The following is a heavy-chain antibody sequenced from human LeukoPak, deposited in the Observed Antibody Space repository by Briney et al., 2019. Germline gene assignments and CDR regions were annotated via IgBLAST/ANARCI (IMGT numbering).Heavy chain of an antibody. CDR3: AKTLTMILVLRGGFDY. J-gene: IGHJ4*02. CDR2: IYTSGST. Sequence: SETLSLTCTVSGNSISSGDYYWSWIRQPAGKGLEWIGRIYTSGSTTYNPSLKSRVTISGDTSENQFSLRLSSVTAADTAVYYCAKTLTMILVLRGGFDYWGQGALVTVSS. V-gene: IGHV4-61*02. D-gene: IGHD3-22*01. CDR1: GNSISSGDYY.